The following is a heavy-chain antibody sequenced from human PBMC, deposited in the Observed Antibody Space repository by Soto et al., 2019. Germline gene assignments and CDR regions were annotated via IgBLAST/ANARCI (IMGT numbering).Heavy chain of an antibody. Sequence: QVQLVESGGGVVQPGRSLRLSCAASEFIFSTYGIHWVRQAPGKGLEWVAVIWYDGSKTYYADSVKGRFIISRDSSKNTVDLQMNSLRAEDTAVYHCASAGQQLVWYFDYWGQGTLVTVSS. J-gene: IGHJ4*02. D-gene: IGHD6-13*01. V-gene: IGHV3-33*01. CDR1: EFIFSTYG. CDR2: IWYDGSKT. CDR3: ASAGQQLVWYFDY.